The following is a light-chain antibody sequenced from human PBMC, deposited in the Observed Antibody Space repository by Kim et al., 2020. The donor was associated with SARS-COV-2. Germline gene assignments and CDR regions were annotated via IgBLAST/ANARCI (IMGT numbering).Light chain of an antibody. J-gene: IGKJ1*01. V-gene: IGKV3-20*01. CDR1: QSISNNF. CDR3: QQYGSSPRT. CDR2: GAS. Sequence: EVVLTQSPGTLSLSPGERASLSCRASQSISNNFLAWYQHKPGQAPRLLVYGASNRATGIADRFSASGSGTDFTLTISRLEPEDFAVYYCQQYGSSPRTFGQGTKVDIK.